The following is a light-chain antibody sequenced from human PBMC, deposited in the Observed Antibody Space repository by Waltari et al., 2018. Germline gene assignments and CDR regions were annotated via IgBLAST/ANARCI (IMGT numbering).Light chain of an antibody. J-gene: IGLJ2*01. CDR2: QDN. CDR1: KLEDKC. Sequence: SYELTQPPSVSVSPGQTASIACPGDKLEDKCASWYQQKPGQSPVLVIYQDNRRPSGIPERFSGSTSGNTATLTISGTQAMDEADYYCQAWDRNTYVVFGGGTKLTVL. CDR3: QAWDRNTYVV. V-gene: IGLV3-1*01.